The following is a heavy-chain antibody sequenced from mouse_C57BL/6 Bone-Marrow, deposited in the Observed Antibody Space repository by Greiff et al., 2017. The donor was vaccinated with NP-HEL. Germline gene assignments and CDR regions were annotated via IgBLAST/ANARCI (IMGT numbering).Heavy chain of an antibody. D-gene: IGHD1-1*01. CDR2: IHPNSGST. Sequence: QVQLQQPGAELVKPGASVKLSCKASGYTFTSYWMHWVKQRPGQGLEWIGMIHPNSGSTNYNEKFKSKATLTVDKSSSTAYMQLSSLTSKDSAVYYCARDYGKGVDYWGQGTTLTVSS. CDR3: ARDYGKGVDY. V-gene: IGHV1-64*01. CDR1: GYTFTSYW. J-gene: IGHJ2*01.